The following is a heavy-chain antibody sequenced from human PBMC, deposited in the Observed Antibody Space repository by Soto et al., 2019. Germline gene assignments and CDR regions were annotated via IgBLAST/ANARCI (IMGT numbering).Heavy chain of an antibody. CDR3: AKDHENYYGSGSYGTRPQYFDY. J-gene: IGHJ4*02. Sequence: GGSLRLSCAASGFTFSSYAMSWVRQAPGKGLEWVSAISGSGGSTYYADSVKGRFTISRDNSKNTLYLQMNSLRAEDTAVYYCAKDHENYYGSGSYGTRPQYFDYWGQGTLVTVSS. CDR2: ISGSGGST. V-gene: IGHV3-23*01. D-gene: IGHD3-10*01. CDR1: GFTFSSYA.